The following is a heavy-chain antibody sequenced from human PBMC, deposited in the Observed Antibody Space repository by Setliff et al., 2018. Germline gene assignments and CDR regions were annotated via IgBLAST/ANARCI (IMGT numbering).Heavy chain of an antibody. D-gene: IGHD6-19*01. V-gene: IGHV1-18*01. CDR2: ISAYNGYT. CDR1: GYTFTTYG. J-gene: IGHJ4*02. Sequence: ASVKVSCKASGYTFTTYGISWVRQAPGQGLEWMGWISAYNGYTSYAQKLQGRVTMTTDTSTSTAYMELRSLRCDDTAVYYCARDRVRGGVAVAPGDYWGQGTLVT. CDR3: ARDRVRGGVAVAPGDY.